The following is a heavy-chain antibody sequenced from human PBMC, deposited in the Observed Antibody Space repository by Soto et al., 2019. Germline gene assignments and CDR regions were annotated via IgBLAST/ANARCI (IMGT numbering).Heavy chain of an antibody. CDR1: GFSLSTSGVG. J-gene: IGHJ4*02. CDR3: AHSSSYYDSSGYYYTY. Sequence: QITLKESGPTLVKPTQTLTLTCTFSGFSLSTSGVGVGWIRQPPGKALEWLALIYWDDDKRYSPSLKSRLTITXXTXKXXVVLTMTNMDPVDTATYYCAHSSSYYDSSGYYYTYWGQGTLVTVSS. V-gene: IGHV2-5*02. D-gene: IGHD3-22*01. CDR2: IYWDDDK.